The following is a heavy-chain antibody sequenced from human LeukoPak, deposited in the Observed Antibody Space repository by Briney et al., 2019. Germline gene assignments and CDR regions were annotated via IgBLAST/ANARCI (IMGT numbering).Heavy chain of an antibody. D-gene: IGHD5-24*01. V-gene: IGHV4-34*01. CDR2: INHSGST. Sequence: SETLSLTCAVYGGSFSGYYWSWIRQPPGKGLEWIGEINHSGSTNYNPSLKSRVTISVDTSKNQFSLKLSSVTAADTAVYYRARGPESPVEMATIARLFDPWGQGTLVTVSS. CDR1: GGSFSGYY. J-gene: IGHJ5*02. CDR3: ARGPESPVEMATIARLFDP.